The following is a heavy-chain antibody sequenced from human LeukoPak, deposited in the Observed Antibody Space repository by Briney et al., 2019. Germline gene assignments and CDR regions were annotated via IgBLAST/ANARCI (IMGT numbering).Heavy chain of an antibody. Sequence: ASVKVSCKASGYTFTGYHMHWVRQAPGQGLEWMGSINPNSGSRDYAQKFHGRVTMTRDTFISTAYMEMSKLRFDDMAVYYRAREVGYYDFWSGYYHYYMDVWGKGTTVTVSS. CDR2: INPNSGSR. CDR3: AREVGYYDFWSGYYHYYMDV. D-gene: IGHD3-3*01. CDR1: GYTFTGYH. J-gene: IGHJ6*03. V-gene: IGHV1-2*02.